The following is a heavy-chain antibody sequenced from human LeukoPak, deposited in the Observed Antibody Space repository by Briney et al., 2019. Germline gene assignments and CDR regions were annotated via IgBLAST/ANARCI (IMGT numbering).Heavy chain of an antibody. Sequence: PGGSLRLSCAASGFTFSSYGMHWVRQAPGKGLEWVAVIWYDGSNKYYADSVKGRFTISRDNFKNMLYLQMNGVRAEDTAVYYCVKDTTTGELGSGGGMDVWGQGTTVTVSS. J-gene: IGHJ6*02. V-gene: IGHV3-33*06. D-gene: IGHD1-26*01. CDR2: IWYDGSNK. CDR1: GFTFSSYG. CDR3: VKDTTTGELGSGGGMDV.